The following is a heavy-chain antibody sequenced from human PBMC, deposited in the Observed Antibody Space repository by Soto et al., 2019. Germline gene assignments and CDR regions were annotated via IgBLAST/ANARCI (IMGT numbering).Heavy chain of an antibody. CDR2: INSDGSST. J-gene: IGHJ4*02. CDR1: GFTFSSYW. V-gene: IGHV3-74*01. CDR3: ATGWHLDY. D-gene: IGHD6-19*01. Sequence: PGGSLRLSCAASGFTFSSYWMHWVRQAPGKGLVWVSHINSDGSSTSYADSVKGRFTISRDNAKNTLYLQMNSLRAEDTAVYYCATGWHLDYWGQGTLVTVSS.